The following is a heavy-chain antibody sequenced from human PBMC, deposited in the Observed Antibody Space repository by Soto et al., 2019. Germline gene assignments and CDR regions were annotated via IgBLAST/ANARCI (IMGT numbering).Heavy chain of an antibody. D-gene: IGHD3-10*01. Sequence: QVQLQESGPGLVKASETLSLTCTVSGASFSRLYWSWLRQTPGKGLEWIGYVYYTGKTNYNASLKSRATISLDASKKQCSLKLSSVTAADTAVYYCATGYGWFGETFDLGGQGTVVTVSS. CDR1: GASFSRLY. CDR3: ATGYGWFGETFDL. CDR2: VYYTGKT. J-gene: IGHJ3*01. V-gene: IGHV4-59*11.